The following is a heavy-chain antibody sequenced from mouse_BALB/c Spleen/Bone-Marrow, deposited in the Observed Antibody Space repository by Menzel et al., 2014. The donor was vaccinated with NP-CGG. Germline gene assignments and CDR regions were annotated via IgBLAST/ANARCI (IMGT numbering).Heavy chain of an antibody. CDR2: INPSNGGT. J-gene: IGHJ1*01. CDR1: GYTFTSYY. CDR3: TRSYYGNYFDV. Sequence: QVQLQQSGAELVKPGASVKLSCKASGYTFTSYYMYWVKQRPGQGLEWIGGINPSNGGTNFNEKFKSKATLTVDKSSSTAYMQHSSLTSEDSAVYYCTRSYYGNYFDVWGAGTTVTVSS. V-gene: IGHV1S81*02. D-gene: IGHD2-1*01.